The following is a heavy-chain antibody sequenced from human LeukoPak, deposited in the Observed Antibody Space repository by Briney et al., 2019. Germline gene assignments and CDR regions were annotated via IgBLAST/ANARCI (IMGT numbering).Heavy chain of an antibody. J-gene: IGHJ6*02. CDR1: GFTFSSYV. Sequence: PGESLRLSCAASGFTFSSYVMSWVRQAPGKGLEWVSDIGFSGGSTNYADSVRGRFTISRDNSKNTLYLQMNSLRAEDTAVYYCAKISYSNGMDVWGQGTTVTVSS. D-gene: IGHD2-21*01. V-gene: IGHV3-23*01. CDR3: AKISYSNGMDV. CDR2: IGFSGGST.